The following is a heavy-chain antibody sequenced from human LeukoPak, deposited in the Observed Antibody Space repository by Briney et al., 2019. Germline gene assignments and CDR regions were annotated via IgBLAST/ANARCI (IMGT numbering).Heavy chain of an antibody. CDR1: DYTFTSNV. J-gene: IGHJ5*02. V-gene: IGHV1-18*01. D-gene: IGHD1-26*01. Sequence: ASVKLSCSSSDYTFTSNVISCDNHPPIQRLDPKRQINAYNGNTNYAQKLQGRVTMTTDTSTSTAYLELRSLRSDDTAVYYCARGSEWELPQGSPFDPWGQGTLVTVSS. CDR3: ARGSEWELPQGSPFDP. CDR2: INAYNGNT.